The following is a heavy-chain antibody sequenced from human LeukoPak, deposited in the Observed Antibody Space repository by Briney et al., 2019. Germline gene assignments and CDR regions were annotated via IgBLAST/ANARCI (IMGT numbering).Heavy chain of an antibody. CDR2: IYYSGST. V-gene: IGHV4-61*01. Sequence: SETLSLTCTVSGASISSSTYYWGWIRQPPGKGLEWIGYIYYSGSTNYNPSLKSRVTISVDTSKNQFSPKLSSVTAADTAVYYCARVISRGGYFDYWGQGTLVTVSS. CDR3: ARVISRGGYFDY. CDR1: GASISSSTYY. D-gene: IGHD5-24*01. J-gene: IGHJ4*02.